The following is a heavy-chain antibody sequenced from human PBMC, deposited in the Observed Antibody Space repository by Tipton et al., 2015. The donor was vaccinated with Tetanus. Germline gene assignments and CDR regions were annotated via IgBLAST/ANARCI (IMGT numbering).Heavy chain of an antibody. Sequence: AASGFIFSSYGIHWVRQAPGKGLDWVGLIYYDGSIEYYVDSVKGRFTISRDNLKNRLYLQMNSLRAEDTAMYYCARPFSSGWHKTPPDFWGQGTRVTVSS. CDR1: GFIFSSYG. J-gene: IGHJ4*02. CDR2: IYYDGSIE. CDR3: ARPFSSGWHKTPPDF. V-gene: IGHV3-33*01. D-gene: IGHD6-19*01.